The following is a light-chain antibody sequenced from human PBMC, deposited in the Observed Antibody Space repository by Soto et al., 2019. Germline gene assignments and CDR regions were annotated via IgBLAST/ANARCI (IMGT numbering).Light chain of an antibody. CDR3: CSYAGSYTLV. CDR2: DVS. CDR1: SSDVGGYNY. V-gene: IGLV2-11*01. Sequence: QSALAQPSSVSASPGQSVTISCTGTSSDVGGYNYVSWYQQHPGKAPKLMIYDVSKRPSGVPDRFSGSKSGNTAALTISGLQAEDEAEYSCCSYAGSYTLVFGGGTKLTVL. J-gene: IGLJ2*01.